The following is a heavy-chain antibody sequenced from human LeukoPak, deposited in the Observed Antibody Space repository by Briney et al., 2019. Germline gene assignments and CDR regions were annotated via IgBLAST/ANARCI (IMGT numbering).Heavy chain of an antibody. J-gene: IGHJ4*02. CDR2: ISYDGSNK. CDR3: ARGEQLTFGGVID. Sequence: PGGSLRLSCAASAFTFSSYAMHWVRQAPGKGLKWVAVISYDGSNKYYADSVKGRFTISRDNSKNTLYLQMNSLRAEDTAVYYCARGEQLTFGGVIDWGQGTLVTVSS. CDR1: AFTFSSYA. V-gene: IGHV3-30*04. D-gene: IGHD3-16*02.